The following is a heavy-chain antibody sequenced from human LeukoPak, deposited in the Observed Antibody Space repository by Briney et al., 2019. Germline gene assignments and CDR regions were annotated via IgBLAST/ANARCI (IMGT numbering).Heavy chain of an antibody. CDR2: INADGSST. CDR1: GFTFSSYW. V-gene: IGHV3-74*01. CDR3: ASAGGYSYAGNAFDI. Sequence: PGGSLRLSCAASGFTFSSYWMHWVRQVPGKGLVWVSRINADGSSTSYADSVKGRFTISRDNAKNSLYLQMNSLRAEDTAVYYCASAGGYSYAGNAFDIWGQGTMVTVSS. D-gene: IGHD5-18*01. J-gene: IGHJ3*02.